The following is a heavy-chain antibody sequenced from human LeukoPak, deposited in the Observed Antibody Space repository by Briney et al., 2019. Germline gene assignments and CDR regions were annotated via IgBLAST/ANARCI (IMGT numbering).Heavy chain of an antibody. CDR1: GGSISRSSYY. J-gene: IGHJ5*02. V-gene: IGHV4-39*01. D-gene: IGHD6-19*01. CDR3: APMYSSGWPRPNWFDP. CDR2: IYYSGST. Sequence: SETLSLTCTVSGGSISRSSYYWGWIPQPPGKGLEWIGSIYYSGSTYYNPSLKSRVTISVDTSKNQFSLKLSSVTAADTAVYYCAPMYSSGWPRPNWFDPWGQGTLVTVSS.